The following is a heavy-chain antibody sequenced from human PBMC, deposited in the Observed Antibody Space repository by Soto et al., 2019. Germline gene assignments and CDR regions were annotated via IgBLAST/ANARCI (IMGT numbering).Heavy chain of an antibody. D-gene: IGHD2-2*01. V-gene: IGHV3-30*18. CDR1: GFTFSSYG. Sequence: GGSLRLSCAASGFTFSSYGMHWVRQAPGKGLEWVAVISYDGSNKYYADSGKGRFTISRDNSKNTLYLQMNSLRAEDTAVYYCAKAQRGYCSSTSCYPADVWGQGTTVTVSS. J-gene: IGHJ6*02. CDR3: AKAQRGYCSSTSCYPADV. CDR2: ISYDGSNK.